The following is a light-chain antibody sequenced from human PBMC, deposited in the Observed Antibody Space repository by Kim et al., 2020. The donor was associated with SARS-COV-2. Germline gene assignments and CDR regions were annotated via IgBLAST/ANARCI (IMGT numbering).Light chain of an antibody. V-gene: IGKV1-5*03. CDR3: QYYNNYLGT. CDR2: TAS. CDR1: QTLTNW. J-gene: IGKJ1*01. Sequence: ASVGDRVTITCRASQTLTNWLAWYQQRPGKAPKLLIYTASSLDTGVPSRFSGSGSGTEFTLTINNLQPEDSATYYCQYYNNYLGTFGQGTKVDIK.